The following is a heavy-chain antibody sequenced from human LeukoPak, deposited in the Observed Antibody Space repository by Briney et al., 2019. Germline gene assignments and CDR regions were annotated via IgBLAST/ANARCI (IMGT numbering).Heavy chain of an antibody. Sequence: SESLSLTCAVSGGSISSNNWWSWVREPPVKGLEWIGEIYHSGSTNYNPSLKSRVTISVDKSKNQFSLKLSSVTAADTAVYYCAATRGSRAYWGQGTLVTVSS. CDR1: GGSISSNNW. D-gene: IGHD3-10*01. CDR3: AATRGSRAY. J-gene: IGHJ4*02. CDR2: IYHSGST. V-gene: IGHV4-4*02.